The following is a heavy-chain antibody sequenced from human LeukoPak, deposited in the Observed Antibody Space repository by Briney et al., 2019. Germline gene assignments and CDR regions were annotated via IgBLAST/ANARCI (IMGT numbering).Heavy chain of an antibody. V-gene: IGHV1-18*01. CDR1: VYIFTSYG. CDR2: INIYNVQT. Sequence: AVNVSFMSCVYIFTSYGIGWVRQAPSQGLEWVGWINIYNVQTYYTQSLQDRVTIPTDTSTHTPYMKLRSLRSDDTAVYYSATACYIVVVTAEGGWLDPWGQGTLVTVSS. CDR3: ATACYIVVVTAEGGWLDP. J-gene: IGHJ5*02. D-gene: IGHD2-21*02.